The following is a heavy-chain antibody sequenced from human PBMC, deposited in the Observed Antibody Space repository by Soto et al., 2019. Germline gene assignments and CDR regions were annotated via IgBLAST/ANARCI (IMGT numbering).Heavy chain of an antibody. D-gene: IGHD2-8*01. CDR2: ISTSGSIT. V-gene: IGHV3-48*04. Sequence: EVQLLESGGGLVQPGGSLRLSCAASGFTFSSYAMNWIRQAPGKGLEWVSYISTSGSITYYADSVKGRFTISRDNAENSLFLQMNSLRAEDTAVYYCASETYCVDGVCYPVFDYWGQGALITVSS. J-gene: IGHJ4*02. CDR3: ASETYCVDGVCYPVFDY. CDR1: GFTFSSYA.